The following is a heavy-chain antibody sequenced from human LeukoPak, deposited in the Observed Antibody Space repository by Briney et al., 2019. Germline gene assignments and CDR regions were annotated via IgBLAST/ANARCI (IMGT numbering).Heavy chain of an antibody. CDR3: ARDETTRTDY. CDR2: IISSGSTI. CDR1: GLTFSTSG. Sequence: GGALRVSCTTSGLTFSTSGVNLIRQAPGKGLEWVSYIISSGSTIYYADSVKGRFTISSDNAKTPLYPQMNSLRAEDTAVYYCARDETTRTDYWGQGPLVTVSS. J-gene: IGHJ4*02. D-gene: IGHD4-11*01. V-gene: IGHV3-48*04.